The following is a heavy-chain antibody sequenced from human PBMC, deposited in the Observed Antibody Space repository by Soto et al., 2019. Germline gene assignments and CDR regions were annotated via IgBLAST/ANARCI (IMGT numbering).Heavy chain of an antibody. V-gene: IGHV4-30-2*01. D-gene: IGHD4-17*01. J-gene: IGHJ6*03. CDR3: ARGVMGDYLEDYYMDV. CDR2: IYHSGST. CDR1: GGSISSGGYS. Sequence: SETLSLTCAVSGGSISSGGYSWSWIRQPPGKGLEWIGYIYHSGSTYYNPSLKSRVTISVDRSKNQFSLKLSSVTAADTAVYYCARGVMGDYLEDYYMDVWGKGTTVTVSS.